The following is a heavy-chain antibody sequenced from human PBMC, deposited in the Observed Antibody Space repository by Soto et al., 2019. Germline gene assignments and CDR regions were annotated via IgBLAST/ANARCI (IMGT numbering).Heavy chain of an antibody. V-gene: IGHV5-51*01. J-gene: IGHJ4*02. CDR2: IFPTDSTT. CDR3: VRAVVGYCSSASCPGDY. Sequence: LKISCKGSGYTFPSFWIGWVRQMPGKGLEWMGTIFPTDSTTIYSPSFQGRVTISADKSISTAYVQWSSLKASDGAMYYCVRAVVGYCSSASCPGDYWGQGTLVTVSS. CDR1: GYTFPSFW. D-gene: IGHD2-2*01.